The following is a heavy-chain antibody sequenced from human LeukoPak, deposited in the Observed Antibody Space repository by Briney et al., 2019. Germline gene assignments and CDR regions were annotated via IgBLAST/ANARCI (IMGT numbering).Heavy chain of an antibody. Sequence: ASVKVSCKASGYTFIGYYIHWVRQAPGQGLEWMGWINPDSGGTRYAQKFQGRVTMTRDTSISTAYMELSRLKSDDTAEYFCARVMDTAGSRNFFDPWGQGTLVTVSS. CDR1: GYTFIGYY. D-gene: IGHD2-21*02. V-gene: IGHV1-2*02. CDR2: INPDSGGT. J-gene: IGHJ5*02. CDR3: ARVMDTAGSRNFFDP.